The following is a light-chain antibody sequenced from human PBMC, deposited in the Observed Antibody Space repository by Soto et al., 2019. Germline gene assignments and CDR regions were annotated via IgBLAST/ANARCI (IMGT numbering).Light chain of an antibody. CDR3: SSYTSSSTRV. CDR1: SSDVGGYNY. Sequence: QSALTQPASVSGSPGQSITISCTGTSSDVGGYNYVSWYQQHPGKAPKLMIYDVSDRPSGVSNRFSGSKPGNTASLTISGLQAEDEADYYCSSYTSSSTRVFGTGTKLTVL. V-gene: IGLV2-14*01. J-gene: IGLJ1*01. CDR2: DVS.